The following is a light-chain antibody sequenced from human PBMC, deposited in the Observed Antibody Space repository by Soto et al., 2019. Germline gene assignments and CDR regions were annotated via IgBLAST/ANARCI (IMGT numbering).Light chain of an antibody. Sequence: EIVLTQSPGTLSLSPGERATVSCRASESLDSRSLVWYQHKSGQAPRLLIYGASSRATGIPDRFSGSGSGTDFTLTISRLEPEDFAVYYCQQYGSSFTFGQGTRLEIK. CDR3: QQYGSSFT. V-gene: IGKV3-20*01. J-gene: IGKJ5*01. CDR1: ESLDSRS. CDR2: GAS.